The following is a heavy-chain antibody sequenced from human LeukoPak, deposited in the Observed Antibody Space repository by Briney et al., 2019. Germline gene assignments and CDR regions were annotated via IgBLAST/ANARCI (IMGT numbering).Heavy chain of an antibody. D-gene: IGHD4-17*01. Sequence: PGGSLRLSCAASGFNFNPYTMNWVRQAPGKGLVWVARINPNGIATTYTDSVKGRFTISRDNAKNTLYLQMNSLRAEDTAVYYCAKDFAGDRDYWGQGTLVTVSS. J-gene: IGHJ4*02. CDR2: INPNGIAT. CDR3: AKDFAGDRDY. V-gene: IGHV3-74*01. CDR1: GFNFNPYT.